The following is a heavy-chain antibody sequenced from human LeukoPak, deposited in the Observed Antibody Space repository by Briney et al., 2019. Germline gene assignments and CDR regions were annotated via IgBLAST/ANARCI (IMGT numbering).Heavy chain of an antibody. J-gene: IGHJ6*03. D-gene: IGHD2-2*01. CDR2: INHSGST. Sequence: KSSETLSLTCAVYGGSFSGYYWSWIRQPPGKGLEWIGEINHSGSTNYNPSLKSRVTISVDTSKNQFSLKLSSVTAADTAVYYCARDTGVVVDENYYYYYMDVWGKGTTVTVSS. CDR3: ARDTGVVVDENYYYYYMDV. V-gene: IGHV4-34*01. CDR1: GGSFSGYY.